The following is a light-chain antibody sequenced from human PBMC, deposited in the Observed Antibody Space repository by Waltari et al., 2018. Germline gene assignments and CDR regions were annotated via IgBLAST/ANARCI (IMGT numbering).Light chain of an antibody. CDR3: QSYDTRLSGSVI. Sequence: QSVLTQPPSVSGAPGQRVTISCIGGSSNIGAGDDVHWYQQLPQTAPQLLISGSTRRPSGIFARFSGSTSAPSASLVITGLQTEDEAVCYCQSYDTRLSGSVIFGGGTELTVL. J-gene: IGLJ2*01. V-gene: IGLV1-40*01. CDR1: SSNIGAGDD. CDR2: GST.